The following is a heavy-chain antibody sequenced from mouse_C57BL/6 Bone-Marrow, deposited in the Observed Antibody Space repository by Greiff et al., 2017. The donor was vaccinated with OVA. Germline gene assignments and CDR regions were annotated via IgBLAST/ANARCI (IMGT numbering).Heavy chain of an antibody. V-gene: IGHV1-5*01. Sequence: EVQLQQSGTVLARPGASVKMSCKTSGYTFTSYWMHWVKQRPGQGLEWIGAIYPGNSDTSYNQKFKGKAKLTAVTSASTAYMELSSLTNEDSAVYYCTRTTVVSGDYFDYWGQGTTLTVSS. J-gene: IGHJ2*01. CDR1: GYTFTSYW. CDR2: IYPGNSDT. D-gene: IGHD1-1*01. CDR3: TRTTVVSGDYFDY.